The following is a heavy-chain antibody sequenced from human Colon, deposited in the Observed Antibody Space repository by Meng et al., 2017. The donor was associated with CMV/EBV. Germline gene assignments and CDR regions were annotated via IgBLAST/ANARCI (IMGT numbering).Heavy chain of an antibody. V-gene: IGHV3-21*01. CDR2: ISSSSSYI. J-gene: IGHJ4*02. CDR1: GFTFSSYS. D-gene: IGHD3-16*01. CDR3: ARDWGRSHSAY. Sequence: GESLKISCAASGFTFSSYSMNWVRQAPGKGLEWVSSISSSSSYIYYADSVKGRFTISRDNAKNSLYLQMNSLRAEDTAVYYCARDWGRSHSAYWGQGTLVTVSS.